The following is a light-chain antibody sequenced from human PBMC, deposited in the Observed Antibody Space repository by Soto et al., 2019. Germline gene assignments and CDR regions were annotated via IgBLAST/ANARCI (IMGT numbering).Light chain of an antibody. CDR1: QSVSSSY. CDR2: CAS. J-gene: IGKJ3*01. CDR3: QQYGSSLFT. V-gene: IGKV3-20*01. Sequence: EIVLTQSPGTLSLSPGERATLSCRASQSVSSSYLAWYQQKPGQAPRLLIYCASSRATGIPDRFNGSGSGTDFTLTISRLEPEDLAVYYCQQYGSSLFTFGPGTKVDIK.